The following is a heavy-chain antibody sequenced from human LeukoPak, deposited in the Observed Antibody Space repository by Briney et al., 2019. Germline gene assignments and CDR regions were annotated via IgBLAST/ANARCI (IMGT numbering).Heavy chain of an antibody. V-gene: IGHV3-49*03. J-gene: IGHJ4*02. CDR1: GFNFGDYA. CDR2: ITNKAFGGTA. Sequence: GGSLRLSCTASGFNFGDYAMSWFRQAPEKGLEGVGFITNKAFGGTAEYAASVKGRFTISRDDSRSIAYLQMDNLRTEDTGVYYCTRDEYGVGSNFFDYWGQGTLVTVSS. D-gene: IGHD4-17*01. CDR3: TRDEYGVGSNFFDY.